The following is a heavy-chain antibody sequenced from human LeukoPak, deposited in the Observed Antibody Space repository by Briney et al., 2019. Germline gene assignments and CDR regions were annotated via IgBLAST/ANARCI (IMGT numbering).Heavy chain of an antibody. J-gene: IGHJ4*02. CDR1: GFPFSSHW. V-gene: IGHV3-7*01. CDR2: IKQGGTEK. D-gene: IGHD4-17*01. CDR3: ARGPTYGDRVDYLEY. Sequence: GALRLSFAASGFPFSSHWMTWGRRAPGKGGEWGASIKQGGTEKYYAGSVKGRFTISRDNAKNSLYLQMNSLTAGDTALYYCARGPTYGDRVDYLEYWGQGTKVTVSS.